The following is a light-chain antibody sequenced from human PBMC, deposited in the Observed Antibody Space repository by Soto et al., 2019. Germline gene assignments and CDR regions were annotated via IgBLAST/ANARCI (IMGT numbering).Light chain of an antibody. J-gene: IGLJ1*01. CDR2: DVT. Sequence: QSALTQPASVSGSPGQSITISCTGSNSDVGGYTIVSWYQQHPGKAPKLLIHDVTKRPSGVSNRFSGSKAGNTASLTISGLQAKDEADYYCCSFAVTSPYVFGTGTKLTVL. CDR3: CSFAVTSPYV. CDR1: NSDVGGYTI. V-gene: IGLV2-23*02.